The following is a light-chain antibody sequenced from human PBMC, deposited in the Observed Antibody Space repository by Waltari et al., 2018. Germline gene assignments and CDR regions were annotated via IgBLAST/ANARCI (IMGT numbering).Light chain of an antibody. V-gene: IGLV2-23*02. J-gene: IGLJ1*01. CDR2: GVS. Sequence: QSALTQPASVSGSPGQSITISCTGTSSDVGSYNLVSWYQQHPGKAPKLMIYGVSKLPSGVSNRFSGSKSGNTASLTISGLQAEDEADYYCCSYAGSSTYVFGTGTKVTVL. CDR3: CSYAGSSTYV. CDR1: SSDVGSYNL.